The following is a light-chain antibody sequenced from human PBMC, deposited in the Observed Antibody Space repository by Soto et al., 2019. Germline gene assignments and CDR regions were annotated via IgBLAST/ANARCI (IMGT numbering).Light chain of an antibody. CDR2: AAS. CDR1: QGISSY. CDR3: QQYESHSET. Sequence: AIRMTQSPSSFSASTGDRVTITCRASQGISSYLAWYQQKPGKAPKLLIYAASTLQSGVPSRFSGSGSGTDFTLTISSLQPDDSATYYCQQYESHSETFGQGTKVDIK. V-gene: IGKV1-8*01. J-gene: IGKJ1*01.